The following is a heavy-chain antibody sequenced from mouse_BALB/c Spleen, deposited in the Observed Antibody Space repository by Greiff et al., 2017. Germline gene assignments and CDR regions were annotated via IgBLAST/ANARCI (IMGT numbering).Heavy chain of an antibody. V-gene: IGHV4-1*02. J-gene: IGHJ4*01. Sequence: EVKLLESGGGLVQPGGSLKLSCAASGFDFSRYWMSWVRQAPGKGLEWIGEIYPESSTINYTPSLKDKFIISRDNAKNTLYLQMSKVRSEDTALYYCARPDGNPYAMDYWGQGTSVTVSS. CDR2: IYPESSTI. CDR3: ARPDGNPYAMDY. CDR1: GFDFSRYW. D-gene: IGHD2-1*01.